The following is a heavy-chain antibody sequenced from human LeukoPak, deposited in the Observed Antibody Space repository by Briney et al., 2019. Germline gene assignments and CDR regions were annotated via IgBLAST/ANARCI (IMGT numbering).Heavy chain of an antibody. D-gene: IGHD5-12*01. J-gene: IGHJ6*03. Sequence: SETLSLTCAVYGGSFSGFHWSWIRQSPGKGLEWIGEINRYGNTNYNASLKSRVTISVDTSKNQFSLKLTSVTAADTAVYYCARGGKVATISRRYYYYYMDVWGKGTTVTISS. CDR1: GGSFSGFH. CDR2: INRYGNT. V-gene: IGHV4-34*01. CDR3: ARGGKVATISRRYYYYYMDV.